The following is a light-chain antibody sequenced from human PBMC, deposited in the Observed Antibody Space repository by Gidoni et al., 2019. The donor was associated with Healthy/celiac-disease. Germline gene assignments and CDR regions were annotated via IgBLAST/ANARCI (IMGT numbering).Light chain of an antibody. CDR3: QQYGSSPGT. CDR1: QSVSSNY. CDR2: GAA. V-gene: IGKV3-20*01. J-gene: IGKJ1*01. Sequence: EIVLTQSPGTLSLSPGERATLSCRASQSVSSNYLAWDQQKPGQALRLLIYGAASRAKGIPDRFSGSGSVTDCTLTISRLEPEDFAVYYCQQYGSSPGTFGQGTKVEIK.